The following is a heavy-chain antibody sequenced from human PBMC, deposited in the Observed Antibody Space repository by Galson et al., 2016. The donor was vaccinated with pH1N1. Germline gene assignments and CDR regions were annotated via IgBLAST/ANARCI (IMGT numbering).Heavy chain of an antibody. CDR1: GFSLSTSGMR. CDR2: IEWDDDK. D-gene: IGHD2-15*01. Sequence: PALVKPTQTLTLTCTFSGFSLSTSGMRVSWIRQPPGKALEWLARIEWDDDKFYSTSLKTRLSISKDTSKNQVVLTMTNMDPEDTATYYCGRHPAFVGGAIDIWGRGTLVTVSS. J-gene: IGHJ3*02. V-gene: IGHV2-70*04. CDR3: GRHPAFVGGAIDI.